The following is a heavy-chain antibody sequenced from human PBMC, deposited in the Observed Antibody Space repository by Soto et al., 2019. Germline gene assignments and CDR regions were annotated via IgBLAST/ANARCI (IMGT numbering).Heavy chain of an antibody. CDR3: ARKMVRGVHIDY. CDR2: INHSGST. J-gene: IGHJ4*01. D-gene: IGHD3-10*01. Sequence: QVQLQQWGAGLLKPSETLSLTCAVYGGSFSGYYWSWIRQPPGKGLEWIGEINHSGSTNYNPSLKSRVTISVDTSKNQFSLKLSSVTAADTAVYDCARKMVRGVHIDYWGQGTLVTVSS. CDR1: GGSFSGYY. V-gene: IGHV4-34*01.